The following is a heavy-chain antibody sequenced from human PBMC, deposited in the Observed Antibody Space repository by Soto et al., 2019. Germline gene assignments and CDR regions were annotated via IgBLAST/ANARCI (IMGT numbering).Heavy chain of an antibody. CDR3: ARATMVRGVIRYYFDY. V-gene: IGHV1-3*01. CDR2: INAGNGNT. D-gene: IGHD3-10*01. Sequence: GASVKVSCKASGYTFTSYAMHWVRQAPGQRLEWMGWINAGNGNTKYSQKFQGRVTITRDTSASTAYMELSSLRSEDTAVYYCARATMVRGVIRYYFDYWGQGTLVTSPQ. J-gene: IGHJ4*02. CDR1: GYTFTSYA.